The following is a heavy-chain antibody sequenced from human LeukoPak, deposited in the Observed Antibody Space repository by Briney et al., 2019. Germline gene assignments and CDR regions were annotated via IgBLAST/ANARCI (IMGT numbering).Heavy chain of an antibody. CDR1: GFTFSSYS. V-gene: IGHV3-21*01. Sequence: KSGGSLRLSSAASGFTFSSYSMNWVRQAPGKGLEWVSSISSSSSYIYYADSVKGRFTISRDNAKNSLYLQMNSLRAEDTAVYYCAREYYDYVWGSYLGFDYWGQGTLVTVSS. D-gene: IGHD3-16*02. J-gene: IGHJ4*02. CDR3: AREYYDYVWGSYLGFDY. CDR2: ISSSSSYI.